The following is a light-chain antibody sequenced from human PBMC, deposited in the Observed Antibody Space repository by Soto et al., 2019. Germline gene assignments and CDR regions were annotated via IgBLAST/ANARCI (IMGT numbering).Light chain of an antibody. V-gene: IGKV1-5*03. CDR3: QQYNSYWT. CDR1: QSVSYW. J-gene: IGKJ1*01. Sequence: DIQMTQSPSTLSAAVGDRVTITCRASQSVSYWLAWYQQKPGKAPKLLIYKASNLESGVPSRFSGSGYGTEFTLTISSLQPDDFATYSCQQYNSYWTFGQGTKVEIK. CDR2: KAS.